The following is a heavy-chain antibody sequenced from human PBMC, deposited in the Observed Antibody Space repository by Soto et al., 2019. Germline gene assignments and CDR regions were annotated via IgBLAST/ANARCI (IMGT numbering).Heavy chain of an antibody. CDR2: ISYDGSNK. V-gene: IGHV3-30-3*01. CDR3: AREHGDYGVYYFDY. Sequence: QVQLVESGGGVVQPGRSLRLSCAASGFTFSSYARHWVRQAPGKGLEWVAVISYDGSNKYYADSVKGRFTISRDNSKNTLYLQMNSLKAEDTAVYYCAREHGDYGVYYFDYWGQGTLVTVSS. CDR1: GFTFSSYA. J-gene: IGHJ4*02. D-gene: IGHD4-17*01.